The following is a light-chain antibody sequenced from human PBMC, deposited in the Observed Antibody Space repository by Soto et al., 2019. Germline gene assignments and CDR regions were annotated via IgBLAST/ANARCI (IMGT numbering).Light chain of an antibody. Sequence: EIVMTQSPATLSVSPGERATLSCRASQNVGNNLVWYQQKPGQAPRRLIYGASTRAAGIPDRFSGSGSGTEFTLTISGLQSDDFAVYYCQQFNNWPPWTFGQGTKVDIK. CDR3: QQFNNWPPWT. CDR1: QNVGNN. CDR2: GAS. V-gene: IGKV3-15*01. J-gene: IGKJ1*01.